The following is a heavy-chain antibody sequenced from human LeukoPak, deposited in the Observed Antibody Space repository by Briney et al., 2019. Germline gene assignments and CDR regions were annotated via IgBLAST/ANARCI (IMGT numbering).Heavy chain of an antibody. CDR1: GCSFTSYW. J-gene: IGHJ6*02. V-gene: IGHV5-51*01. CDR3: ARLKDCSSTSCPYGMDV. Sequence: GESLKISCKGSGCSFTSYWIGWVRQMPGKGLEWMGIIYPGDSDTRYSPSFQGQVTISADKSISTAYLQWSSLKASDTAMYYCARLKDCSSTSCPYGMDVWGQGTTVTVSS. D-gene: IGHD2-2*01. CDR2: IYPGDSDT.